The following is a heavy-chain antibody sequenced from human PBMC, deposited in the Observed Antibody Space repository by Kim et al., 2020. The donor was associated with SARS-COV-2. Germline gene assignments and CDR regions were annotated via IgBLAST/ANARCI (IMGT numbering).Heavy chain of an antibody. D-gene: IGHD6-13*01. Sequence: DSVKGRFTISRDNAKNSLYLQMISLRAEDTAVYYCARARKRIAAAGTFDYWGQGTLVTVSS. V-gene: IGHV3-11*05. CDR3: ARARKRIAAAGTFDY. J-gene: IGHJ4*02.